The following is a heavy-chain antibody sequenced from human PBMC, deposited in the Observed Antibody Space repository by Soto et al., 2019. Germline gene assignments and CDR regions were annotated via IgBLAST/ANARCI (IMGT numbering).Heavy chain of an antibody. CDR1: GGSVSSGSYY. V-gene: IGHV4-30-4*08. J-gene: IGHJ4*02. CDR3: ARGTRDYFDY. Sequence: SETLSLTCTVSGGSVSSGSYYWSWIRQPPGKGLEWIGYIYYSGSTYYNPSLKSRVSISPDTSKNQFSLKLSSVTAADTAVYYCARGTRDYFDYWGQVTLVTVSS. CDR2: IYYSGST.